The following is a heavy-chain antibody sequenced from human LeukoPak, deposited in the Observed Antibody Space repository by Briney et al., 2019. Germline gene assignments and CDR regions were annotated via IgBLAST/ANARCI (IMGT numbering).Heavy chain of an antibody. CDR2: IYHSGST. V-gene: IGHV4-4*02. Sequence: PSGTLSLTCAVSGGSISSSNWWSWVRQPPGKGLEWIGEIYHSGSTNYNPSLKSRVTISVDKSKNQFSLKLSSVTAADTAVYYCARDQGYYYDSSGQPYAFDIWGQGTMVTVSS. D-gene: IGHD3-22*01. CDR3: ARDQGYYYDSSGQPYAFDI. J-gene: IGHJ3*02. CDR1: GGSISSSNW.